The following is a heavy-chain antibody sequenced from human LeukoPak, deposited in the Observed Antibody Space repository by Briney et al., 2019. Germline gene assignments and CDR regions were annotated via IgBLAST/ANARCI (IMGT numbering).Heavy chain of an antibody. CDR1: GGSFSGYY. D-gene: IGHD2-2*01. CDR2: INHSGST. V-gene: IGHV4-34*01. Sequence: SETLSLTCAVYGGSFSGYYWSWIRQPPGKGLEWIGEINHSGSTNYNPSLKSRVTISVDTSKNQFSLKLSSVTAADTAVYYCAREVRPSFDYWGQGTLVTVSS. J-gene: IGHJ4*02. CDR3: AREVRPSFDY.